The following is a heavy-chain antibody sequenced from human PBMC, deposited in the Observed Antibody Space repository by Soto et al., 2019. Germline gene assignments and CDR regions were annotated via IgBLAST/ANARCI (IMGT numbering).Heavy chain of an antibody. J-gene: IGHJ6*02. CDR2: IYYSGST. CDR3: AGFRLWDDGVDYYGMDV. D-gene: IGHD5-18*01. V-gene: IGHV4-39*01. Sequence: SETLSLTCTVAGGSIISSSYYWGWIRQPPGKGLLWVVSIYYSGSTYSNPSLKSRATISVDTSKNQLSRKLRPVSAADTAGYFCAGFRLWDDGVDYYGMDVWGQGPTVTVSS. CDR1: GGSIISSSYY.